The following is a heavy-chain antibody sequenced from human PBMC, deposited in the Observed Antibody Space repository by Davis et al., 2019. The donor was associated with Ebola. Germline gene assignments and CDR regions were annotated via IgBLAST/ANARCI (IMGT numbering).Heavy chain of an antibody. CDR3: AKLTRFLDQSSWFDP. CDR2: TSHHPDYT. J-gene: IGHJ5*02. CDR1: GGSFTAYF. D-gene: IGHD3-3*01. Sequence: MPSETLSLTCAVYGGSFTAYFWSWIRQPPGKGLEWIGETSHHPDYTNYRPSFGGRVIMSRDSSKNQFSLKINSVTPADTAVYYCAKLTRFLDQSSWFDPWGQGTLVTVSS. V-gene: IGHV4-34*10.